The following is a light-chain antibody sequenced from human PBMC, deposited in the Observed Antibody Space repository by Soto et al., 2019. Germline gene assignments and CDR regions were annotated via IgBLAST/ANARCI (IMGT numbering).Light chain of an antibody. J-gene: IGKJ2*01. Sequence: EILMTQSPATLSVSPGERATLSCRASQSVSGYLAWYQQKPGQAPRLLIYDASTRATGIPARFSGSGSGTEFTLTISRLQSEDFAVYYCQQYNNWPYTFGQGTKVDIK. CDR3: QQYNNWPYT. CDR2: DAS. CDR1: QSVSGY. V-gene: IGKV3-15*01.